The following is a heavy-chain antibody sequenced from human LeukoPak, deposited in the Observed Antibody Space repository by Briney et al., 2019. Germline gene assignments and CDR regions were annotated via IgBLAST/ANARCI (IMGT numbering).Heavy chain of an antibody. J-gene: IGHJ4*02. D-gene: IGHD3-10*01. CDR1: GGSISSSDSY. Sequence: SETLSLTCTVSGGSISSSDSYWAWVRQPPGKGLEWIGSICFSRTTYYNPSLKSRVTMSIDTSKNHFSLKVASVTAADTAVYYCGRHSPETGRDEQPLEYGGQGSLFTVSS. V-gene: IGHV4-39*01. CDR2: ICFSRTT. CDR3: GRHSPETGRDEQPLEY.